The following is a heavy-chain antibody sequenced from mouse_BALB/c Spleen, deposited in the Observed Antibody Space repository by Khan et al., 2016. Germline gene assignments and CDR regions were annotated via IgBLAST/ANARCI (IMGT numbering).Heavy chain of an antibody. CDR2: IWWNDNN. CDR3: ARIARWYGAF. D-gene: IGHD2-1*01. J-gene: IGHJ3*01. V-gene: IGHV8-11*01. CDR1: GFSLNTYGIG. Sequence: QVTLKESGPGILQPSQTLSLTCSFSGFSLNTYGIGVGWIRQPSGKGLEWLAHIWWNDNNSYNTALKSGLTISKDTSNNLVFLKIASVDTADTATYYCARIARWYGAFWGQGTLVSVSA.